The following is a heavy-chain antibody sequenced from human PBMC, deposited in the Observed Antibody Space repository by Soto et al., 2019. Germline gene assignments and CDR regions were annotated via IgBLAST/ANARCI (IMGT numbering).Heavy chain of an antibody. CDR3: ARGTSYETYYYDSSGYYYFDY. Sequence: QVQLQESGPGLVKPSQTLSLTCTVSGGSISSGDYYWSWIRQPPGKGLEWIGYIYYSGSTYYNPSLKSRVTISVDTSKNQFSLKLSSVTAADTAVYYCARGTSYETYYYDSSGYYYFDYWGQGTLVTVSS. J-gene: IGHJ4*02. D-gene: IGHD3-22*01. V-gene: IGHV4-30-4*01. CDR1: GGSISSGDYY. CDR2: IYYSGST.